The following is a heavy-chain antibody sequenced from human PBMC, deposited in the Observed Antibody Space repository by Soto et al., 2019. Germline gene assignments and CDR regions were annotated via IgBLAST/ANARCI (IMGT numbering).Heavy chain of an antibody. CDR2: IYYSGST. V-gene: IGHV4-39*01. CDR1: GGSISSSSYY. D-gene: IGHD6-6*01. J-gene: IGHJ3*02. Sequence: QLQLQESGPGLVKPSETLSLTCTVSGGSISSSSYYWGWIRQPPGKGLEWIGSIYYSGSTYYNPSLKSRVTISVDTSKNQFSLKLSSVTAADTAVYYCARTEVRSSSPSRAFDIWGQGTMVTVSS. CDR3: ARTEVRSSSPSRAFDI.